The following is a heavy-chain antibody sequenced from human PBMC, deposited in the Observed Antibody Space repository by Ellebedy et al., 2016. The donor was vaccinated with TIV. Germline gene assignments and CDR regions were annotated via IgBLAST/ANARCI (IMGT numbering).Heavy chain of an antibody. CDR2: IWYDGTNE. Sequence: GESLKISCAASGFTFRSYAMHWVRQAPGKGLEWVAVIWYDGTNENYADSVKGRFTISRDNSKNTLYLQMSSLRAEDTAVYYCARVDDDYNDDYWGQGTLVTVSS. CDR1: GFTFRSYA. D-gene: IGHD5-24*01. V-gene: IGHV3-33*01. CDR3: ARVDDDYNDDY. J-gene: IGHJ4*02.